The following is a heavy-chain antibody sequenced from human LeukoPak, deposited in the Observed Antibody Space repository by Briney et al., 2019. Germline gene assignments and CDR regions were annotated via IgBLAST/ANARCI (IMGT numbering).Heavy chain of an antibody. V-gene: IGHV3-23*01. CDR2: ISGSGGST. J-gene: IGHJ4*02. CDR3: AKDVEGSGSYLEDY. Sequence: PGGSLRLSCAASGFTFSSYAMSWVRQAPGKGLEWVSAISGSGGSTYYADSVKGRFTISRDNSKNTLYLQMNSLRAEDTAVYYCAKDVEGSGSYLEDYWGQGTLVTVSS. D-gene: IGHD1-26*01. CDR1: GFTFSSYA.